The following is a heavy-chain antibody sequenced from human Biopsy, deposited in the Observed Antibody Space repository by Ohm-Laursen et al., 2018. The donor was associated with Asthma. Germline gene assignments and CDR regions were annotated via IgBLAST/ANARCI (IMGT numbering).Heavy chain of an antibody. Sequence: SLRLSCSASGFTFSNYAMHWVRQAPGKGLEWVALISYEGSNKHYAESVKGRITISRDNSKDTLYLQVNSLRGDDTAVYYCARGKTWGRSYYFDYWGQGTLVTVSS. J-gene: IGHJ4*02. V-gene: IGHV3-30*03. CDR3: ARGKTWGRSYYFDY. CDR2: ISYEGSNK. D-gene: IGHD6-6*01. CDR1: GFTFSNYA.